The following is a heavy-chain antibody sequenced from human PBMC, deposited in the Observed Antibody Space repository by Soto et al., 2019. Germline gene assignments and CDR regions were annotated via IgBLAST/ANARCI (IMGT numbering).Heavy chain of an antibody. Sequence: EVQLLESGGGLVQPGGSLRLSCAASGFTFSRSDMSWVRQAPGKGLEWVSAINGGRTFYGDSVERRFTVSRDDSKDTLYLQMNSLRVDDTAIYYWATHGGALWGQGTLVTVSS. D-gene: IGHD3-10*01. CDR2: INGGRT. CDR1: GFTFSRSD. V-gene: IGHV3-23*01. J-gene: IGHJ1*01. CDR3: ATHGGAL.